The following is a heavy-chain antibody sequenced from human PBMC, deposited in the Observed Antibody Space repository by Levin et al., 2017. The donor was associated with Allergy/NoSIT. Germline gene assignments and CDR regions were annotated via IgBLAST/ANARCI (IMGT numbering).Heavy chain of an antibody. D-gene: IGHD1-26*01. J-gene: IGHJ4*02. V-gene: IGHV3-23*01. CDR2: IRGSDGST. CDR3: AKDRAPVGSTGDYFDC. Sequence: AGGSLRLSCAASGFTFSNYAMTWVRQAPGKGLEWVSAIRGSDGSTHYADSVKGRFTISRDNSKNTLYLQMNSLRAADTAVYYCAKDRAPVGSTGDYFDCWGQGALVTVSS. CDR1: GFTFSNYA.